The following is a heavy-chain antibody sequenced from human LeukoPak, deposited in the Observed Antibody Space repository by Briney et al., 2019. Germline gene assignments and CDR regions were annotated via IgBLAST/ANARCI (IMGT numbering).Heavy chain of an antibody. V-gene: IGHV3-15*01. CDR3: TTRRQDGC. CDR2: IKSKIDGGTI. D-gene: IGHD6-25*01. J-gene: IGHJ4*02. CDR1: GFTFSDAW. Sequence: GGSLRLSCVGSGFTFSDAWISWVRQAPGKGLEWIGRIKSKIDGGTIDYAAPVKGRFTISRDDSRNTLYLQMNSLKTEDTAVYYCTTRRQDGCWGQGTLVSV.